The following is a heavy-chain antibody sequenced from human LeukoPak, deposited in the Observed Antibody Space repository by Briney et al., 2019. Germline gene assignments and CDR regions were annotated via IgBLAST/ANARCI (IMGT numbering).Heavy chain of an antibody. CDR2: IWNDGSNE. V-gene: IGHV3-33*01. J-gene: IGHJ4*02. Sequence: GGSLRLSCAASGFTFSNSGMHWVRQAPGKGLEWVALIWNDGSNENYVDSVKGRFTISRDNSKNTLYLQMNSLRAEDTAVYYCARRGPLSLFDYWGQGTLVTVSS. CDR3: ARRGPLSLFDY. D-gene: IGHD1-26*01. CDR1: GFTFSNSG.